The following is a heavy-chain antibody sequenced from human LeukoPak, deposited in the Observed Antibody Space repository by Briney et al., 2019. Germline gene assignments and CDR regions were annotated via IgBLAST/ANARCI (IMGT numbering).Heavy chain of an antibody. CDR1: GGSFSGYY. CDR3: ARVVAAAGEFDY. V-gene: IGHV4-34*01. Sequence: SETLSLTCAVCGGSFSGYYWSWIRQPPGKGLEWIGEINHSGSTNYNPSLKSRVAISVDTSKNQFSLKLSSVAAADTAVYYCARVVAAAGEFDYWGQGTLVTVSS. J-gene: IGHJ4*02. D-gene: IGHD6-13*01. CDR2: INHSGST.